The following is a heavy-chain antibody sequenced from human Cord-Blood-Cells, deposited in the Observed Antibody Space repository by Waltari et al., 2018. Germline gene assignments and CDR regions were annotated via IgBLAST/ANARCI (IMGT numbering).Heavy chain of an antibody. J-gene: IGHJ4*02. Sequence: QVQLVQSGAEVKKPGASVKVSCKASGYTFTGSYMHWVRQAPGQGLEWMGRINPNKGGTNYAQKFQGRVTMTRDTSISTAYMELSRLRSDDTAVYYCARVTYNWNDDYWGQGTLVTVSS. D-gene: IGHD1-20*01. V-gene: IGHV1-2*06. CDR2: INPNKGGT. CDR3: ARVTYNWNDDY. CDR1: GYTFTGSY.